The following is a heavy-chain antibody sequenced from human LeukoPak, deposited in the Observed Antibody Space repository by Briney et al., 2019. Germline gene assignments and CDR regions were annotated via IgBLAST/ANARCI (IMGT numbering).Heavy chain of an antibody. J-gene: IGHJ4*02. V-gene: IGHV1-69*04. CDR2: IIPILGIA. D-gene: IGHD3-22*01. CDR1: GCTFSSYA. Sequence: ASVPVSCKASGCTFSSYAISWVRQAAGQELEWMGRIIPILGIANYAQKFQGRVTITADKSTSTAYMELSSLRSEDTAVYYCARDTRDYYDSSGYYPWYFDYWGQGTLVTVSS. CDR3: ARDTRDYYDSSGYYPWYFDY.